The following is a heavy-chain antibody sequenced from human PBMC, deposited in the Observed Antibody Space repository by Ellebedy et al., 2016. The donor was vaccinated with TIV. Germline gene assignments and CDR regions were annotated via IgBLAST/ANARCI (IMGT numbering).Heavy chain of an antibody. J-gene: IGHJ4*02. CDR2: MTSSGTHT. CDR3: ARELPSSYYFDY. CDR1: GFTFSSYS. Sequence: GGSLRLXCAASGFTFSSYSMNWVRQAPGKGLEWVSSMTSSGTHTDYADSVKGRFIISRDNANNSLYLQLNGLRAEDTAVYYCARELPSSYYFDYWGQGTLVTVSS. V-gene: IGHV3-21*01. D-gene: IGHD2-15*01.